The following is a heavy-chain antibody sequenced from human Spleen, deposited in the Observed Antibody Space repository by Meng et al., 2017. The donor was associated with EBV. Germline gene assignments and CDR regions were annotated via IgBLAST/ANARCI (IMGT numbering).Heavy chain of an antibody. CDR2: IDYNGDT. J-gene: IGHJ4*02. CDR1: GGSTSGCGFY. V-gene: IGHV4-30-4*01. CDR3: ARNSDWNDFDS. Sequence: HPQRWGPALVAPARTMPLNCAVFGGSTSGCGFYWYWIRQLPGKDLEWIGYIDYNGDTDYNPSLKSRITISVDTSKNQLSLKLSSVTAADTAVYVCARNSDWNDFDSWGQGLLVTVSS. D-gene: IGHD1-1*01.